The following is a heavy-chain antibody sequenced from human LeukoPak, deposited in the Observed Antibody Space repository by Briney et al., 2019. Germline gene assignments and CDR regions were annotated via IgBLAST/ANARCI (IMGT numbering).Heavy chain of an antibody. D-gene: IGHD3-22*01. V-gene: IGHV4-59*08. J-gene: IGHJ4*02. CDR3: ARRRESYYYHFDY. Sequence: SETLSLTCTVSGGSISSYYWSWIRPPPGKGLEWIGYIYYSGSTNYNPSLKSRVTISVDTSKNQFSLKLSSVTAADTAVYYCARRRESYYYHFDYWGQGTLVTVSS. CDR1: GGSISSYY. CDR2: IYYSGST.